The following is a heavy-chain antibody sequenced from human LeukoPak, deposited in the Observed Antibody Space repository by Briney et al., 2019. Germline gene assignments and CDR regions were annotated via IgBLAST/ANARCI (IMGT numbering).Heavy chain of an antibody. J-gene: IGHJ3*02. CDR1: GYSFTRYW. Sequence: PGESLRISCKGSGYSFTRYWSSWVRQVPGKGLEWMGRIDPSDSYTNYSPSFQGHVTISADKSISTAYLQWSSLKASDTAMYYCARREQWLYAFDIWGQGTMVTVSS. CDR2: IDPSDSYT. V-gene: IGHV5-10-1*01. D-gene: IGHD6-19*01. CDR3: ARREQWLYAFDI.